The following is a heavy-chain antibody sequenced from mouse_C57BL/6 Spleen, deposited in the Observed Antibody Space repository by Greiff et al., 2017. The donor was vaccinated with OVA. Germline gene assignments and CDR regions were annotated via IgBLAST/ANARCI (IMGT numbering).Heavy chain of an antibody. CDR2: IYPSDSET. CDR3: ERAGSSNYAFDY. V-gene: IGHV1-61*01. Sequence: VQLQQPGAELVRPGSSVKLSCKASGYTFTSYWMDWVKQRPGQGLEWIGNIYPSDSETHYNQKFKDKATLTVDKSSSTAYMQLSSLTSEDSAVYYCERAGSSNYAFDYWGQGTSVTVSS. CDR1: GYTFTSYW. J-gene: IGHJ4*01. D-gene: IGHD1-1*01.